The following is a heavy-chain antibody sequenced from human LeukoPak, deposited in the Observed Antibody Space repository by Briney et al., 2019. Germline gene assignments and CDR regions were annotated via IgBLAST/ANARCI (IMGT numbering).Heavy chain of an antibody. J-gene: IGHJ4*02. CDR3: ARGPLIAAAGTW. V-gene: IGHV3-7*03. CDR1: GFTFSSYW. CDR2: INKDGGEK. Sequence: GGSLRLSCAASGFTFSSYWMSWVRQAPGKGLEWVANINKDGGEKYYVDSVKGRFTISRDNAKNSLYLQMNSLRAEDTAVYYCARGPLIAAAGTWWGQGTLVTVSS. D-gene: IGHD6-13*01.